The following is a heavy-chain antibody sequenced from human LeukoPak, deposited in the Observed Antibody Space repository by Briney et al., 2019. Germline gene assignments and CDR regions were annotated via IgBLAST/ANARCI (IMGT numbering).Heavy chain of an antibody. J-gene: IGHJ6*03. CDR2: IYHSGST. D-gene: IGHD6-13*01. V-gene: IGHV4-38-2*01. CDR3: ARVYGSYGLQYGYSSSWYSTENYYYYYMDV. Sequence: SETLSLTCAVSGYSISSGYYWGWIRQPPGKGLEWIGSIYHSGSTYYNPSLKSRVTISVEPSKNQFSMKLSSVTAADTAVYYCARVYGSYGLQYGYSSSWYSTENYYYYYMDVWGKGTTVTVSS. CDR1: GYSISSGYY.